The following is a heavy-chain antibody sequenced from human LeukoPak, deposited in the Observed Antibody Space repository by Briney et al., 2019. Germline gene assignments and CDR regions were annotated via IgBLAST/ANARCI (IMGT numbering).Heavy chain of an antibody. CDR2: ISYDGSNK. V-gene: IGHV3-30-3*01. CDR3: ARKVYDFWRLHTYNLPMDV. CDR1: GFTFSSYA. J-gene: IGHJ6*02. Sequence: GSLRLSCAASGFTFSSYAMHWVRQAPGKGLEWVAVISYDGSNKYYADSVKGRFTISRDNSKNTLYLQMNSLRAEDTAVYYCARKVYDFWRLHTYNLPMDVWGQGTTVTVSS. D-gene: IGHD3-3*01.